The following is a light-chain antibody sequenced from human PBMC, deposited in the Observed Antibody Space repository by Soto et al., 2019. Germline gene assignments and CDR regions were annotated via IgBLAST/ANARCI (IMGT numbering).Light chain of an antibody. CDR3: ASHTTTNSVI. V-gene: IGLV2-14*03. CDR1: SSDVGAYNY. Sequence: QSVLTQPASVSGSPGQSITVSCTGTSSDVGAYNYVSWYQHHPGKAPKLLIYDVSNRPSGVPNRFSGSKSGNTASLTISGLQADDEADYYCASHTTTNSVIFGGGTKLTVL. J-gene: IGLJ2*01. CDR2: DVS.